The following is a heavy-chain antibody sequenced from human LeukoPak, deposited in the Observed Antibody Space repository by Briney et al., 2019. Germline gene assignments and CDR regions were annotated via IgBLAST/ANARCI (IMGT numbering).Heavy chain of an antibody. J-gene: IGHJ4*02. Sequence: PGGSLRLSCAASEFTFSYFSMNWVRQAPGKGLEWVSVLYPGGSTYYADSVKRRFTISRDNSKNTLYLQMNSLRAEDAAVYYCARDLTVYGNNPLYYFDYWGQGTLVTVSS. D-gene: IGHD4-17*01. CDR1: EFTFSYFS. CDR3: ARDLTVYGNNPLYYFDY. V-gene: IGHV3-66*01. CDR2: LYPGGST.